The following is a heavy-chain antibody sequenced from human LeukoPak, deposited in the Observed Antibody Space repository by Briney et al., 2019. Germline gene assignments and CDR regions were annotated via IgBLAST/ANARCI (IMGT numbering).Heavy chain of an antibody. CDR2: ISVYNGNT. Sequence: ASVKVSCKASGGTFSSYAISWVRQAPGQGLEWLGWISVYNGNTNYAQNLQGRVTMTIDTSTSTAYMELRSLRSDDTALYYCARVRFTTPLYYFDSWGQGTLVTVSS. CDR1: GGTFSSYA. V-gene: IGHV1-18*01. D-gene: IGHD3-22*01. J-gene: IGHJ4*02. CDR3: ARVRFTTPLYYFDS.